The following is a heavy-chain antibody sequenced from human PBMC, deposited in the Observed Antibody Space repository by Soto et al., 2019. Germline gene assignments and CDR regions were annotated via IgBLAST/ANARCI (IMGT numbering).Heavy chain of an antibody. D-gene: IGHD2-15*01. CDR3: ARGAGGFAY. Sequence: PGGSLRLSCAASGFTFSDYWMHWVRQAPGEGLVWISFVNNDGSTTNYADSVKGRFTIARDNAKNTLYLQVNSLRAEDTGVYYCARGAGGFAYWGQGALVTVSS. CDR2: VNNDGSTT. J-gene: IGHJ4*02. V-gene: IGHV3-74*01. CDR1: GFTFSDYW.